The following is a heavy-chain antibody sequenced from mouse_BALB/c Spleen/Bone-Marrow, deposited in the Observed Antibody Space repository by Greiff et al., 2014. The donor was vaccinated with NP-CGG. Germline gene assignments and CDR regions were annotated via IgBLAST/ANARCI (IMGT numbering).Heavy chain of an antibody. CDR2: IDPENGDI. CDR3: NRGMVTTNAS. J-gene: IGHJ3*01. Sequence: EVMLVESGAELVRSGASVRLSCTASGFNIKDYYMHWVKQRPELGLEWIGWIDPENGDIVIAPQLQGKATMTADPSSNTAYLQLNSLTSEDTAVYYCNRGMVTTNASWGQGTLVTVSA. D-gene: IGHD2-2*01. V-gene: IGHV14-4*02. CDR1: GFNIKDYY.